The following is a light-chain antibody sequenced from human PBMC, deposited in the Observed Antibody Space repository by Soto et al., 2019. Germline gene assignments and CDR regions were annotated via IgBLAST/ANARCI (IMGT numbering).Light chain of an antibody. CDR2: DVS. V-gene: IGLV2-14*01. CDR1: SGDVGFYNY. J-gene: IGLJ1*01. Sequence: QSVLTQPASVSGSPGQSITVSCTGTSGDVGFYNYVSWYQHHPGKAPKLMIYDVSDRPSGVSNRFSGSKSGNTASLTISGLQAEDETDYYCFSYTSSGTYVFGTGTKVTVL. CDR3: FSYTSSGTYV.